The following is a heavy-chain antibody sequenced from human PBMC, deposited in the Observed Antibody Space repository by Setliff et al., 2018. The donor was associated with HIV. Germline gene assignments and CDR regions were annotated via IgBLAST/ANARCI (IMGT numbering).Heavy chain of an antibody. Sequence: PSETLSLTCTVSGGSISSYYWSWIRQPPGKGLEWIGYIYYSGSTNYNPSLKSRVTISVDTSKNQFPLKLSSVTAADTAVYYCAGGPRGIAVAGDAFDIWGQGTMVTVSS. CDR2: IYYSGST. CDR1: GGSISSYY. J-gene: IGHJ3*02. D-gene: IGHD6-19*01. V-gene: IGHV4-59*01. CDR3: AGGPRGIAVAGDAFDI.